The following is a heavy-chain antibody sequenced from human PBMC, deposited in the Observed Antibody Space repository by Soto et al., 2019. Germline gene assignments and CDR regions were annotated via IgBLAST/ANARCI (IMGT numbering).Heavy chain of an antibody. D-gene: IGHD6-6*01. CDR3: ATEPTPYRIAARPNY. Sequence: VQLLESGGGLVQPGGSLRLSCAASGFTFSSYAMSWVRQAPGKGLEWVSDISGSGGSTYYADSVKGRFTISRDNSKNTLYLQMNRLRAEDTAVYYCATEPTPYRIAARPNYWGQGTLVTVSS. J-gene: IGHJ4*02. CDR1: GFTFSSYA. V-gene: IGHV3-23*01. CDR2: ISGSGGST.